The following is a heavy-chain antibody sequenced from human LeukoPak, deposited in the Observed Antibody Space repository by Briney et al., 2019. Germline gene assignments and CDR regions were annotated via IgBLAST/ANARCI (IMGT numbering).Heavy chain of an antibody. CDR1: GGSIGSSSYY. V-gene: IGHV4-39*01. CDR2: IYYSGST. D-gene: IGHD3-10*01. CDR3: ARLTMVRGVIISGFDP. J-gene: IGHJ5*02. Sequence: KPSETLSLTCTVSGGSIGSSSYYWGWIRQPPGKGLEWIGSIYYSGSTYYNPSLKSRVTISVDTSKNQFSLKLSSVTAADTAVYYCARLTMVRGVIISGFDPWGQGTLVTVSS.